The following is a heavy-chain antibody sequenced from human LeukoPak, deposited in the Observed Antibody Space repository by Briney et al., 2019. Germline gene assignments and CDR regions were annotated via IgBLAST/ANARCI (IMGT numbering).Heavy chain of an antibody. CDR1: GFTFSSSW. CDR3: ARDEI. CDR2: IKQDGSEK. V-gene: IGHV3-7*01. J-gene: IGHJ3*02. Sequence: GGSLRLSCAASGFTFSSSWMSWVRQAPGEGLEWVANIKQDGSEKYYVDFVKGRFTISRDNAKNSLYLQMNSLRAEDTAVYYCARDEIWGQGTMVTVSS.